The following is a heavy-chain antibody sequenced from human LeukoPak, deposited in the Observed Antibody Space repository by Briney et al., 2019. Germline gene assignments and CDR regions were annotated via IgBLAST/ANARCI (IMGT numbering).Heavy chain of an antibody. CDR2: ISSSSSYI. J-gene: IGHJ6*04. CDR1: GFTFSSYS. Sequence: GGSLRLSCAASGFTFSSYSMNWVRQAPGKGLEWVSSISSSSSYIYYADSVKGRFTISRDNAKNSLYLQMYSLRAEDTAVYYCARADGDGGYYYYYGMDVWGKGTTVTVSS. CDR3: ARADGDGGYYYYYGMDV. V-gene: IGHV3-21*01. D-gene: IGHD4-17*01.